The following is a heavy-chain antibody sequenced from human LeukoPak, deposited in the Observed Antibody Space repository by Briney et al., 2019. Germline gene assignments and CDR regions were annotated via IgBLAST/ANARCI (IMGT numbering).Heavy chain of an antibody. D-gene: IGHD3-3*01. Sequence: ASVKVSCKASGYTFTSYDINWVRQAPGQGLEWMGWINPNSGGTNYAQKFQGRVTMTRDTSISTAYMELSRLRSDDTAVYYCARVAPSWRDAFDIWGQGTMVTVSS. CDR3: ARVAPSWRDAFDI. CDR1: GYTFTSYD. J-gene: IGHJ3*02. V-gene: IGHV1-2*02. CDR2: INPNSGGT.